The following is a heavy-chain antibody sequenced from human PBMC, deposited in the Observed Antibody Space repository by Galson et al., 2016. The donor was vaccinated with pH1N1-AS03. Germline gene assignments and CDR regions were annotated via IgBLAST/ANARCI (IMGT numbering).Heavy chain of an antibody. CDR3: AADDM. J-gene: IGHJ3*02. Sequence: ETLSLTCTVSGGSFSSHCWSWIRQPPGKGLEWIGYICNSGRATYHPSLESRVTISVDTSKSQFSLRLRSVTAADTAVYYCAADDMWGQGTMVTVSS. CDR1: GGSFSSHC. CDR2: ICNSGRA. V-gene: IGHV4-59*08.